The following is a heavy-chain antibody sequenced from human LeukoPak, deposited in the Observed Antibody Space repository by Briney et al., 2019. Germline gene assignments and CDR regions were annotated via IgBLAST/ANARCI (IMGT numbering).Heavy chain of an antibody. CDR2: IIPIFGTA. CDR3: ARGSYDSSGYSCYYYYMDV. J-gene: IGHJ6*03. V-gene: IGHV1-69*05. D-gene: IGHD3-22*01. Sequence: SVKVSCKASGGTLSSYAISWVRQAPGQGLEWMGGIIPIFGTANYAQKFQGRVTITRDESKSTAYIELSSLRSEDTAVYYCARGSYDSSGYSCYYYYMDVWGKGTTVTVSS. CDR1: GGTLSSYA.